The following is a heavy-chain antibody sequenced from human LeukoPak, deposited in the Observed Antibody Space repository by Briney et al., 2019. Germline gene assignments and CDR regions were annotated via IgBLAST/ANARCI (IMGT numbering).Heavy chain of an antibody. Sequence: PGGSLRISCAASGFSFDAYAMSWVRQAPGKGLEWVSSISETGRTTSYTDSVKGRFTISRDKSKSTLHLQMNRLRAEDTAVYYCATRIAAVGRYYFDYWGQGTLVTVSS. CDR2: ISETGRTT. CDR3: ATRIAAVGRYYFDY. V-gene: IGHV3-23*01. J-gene: IGHJ4*02. CDR1: GFSFDAYA. D-gene: IGHD6-13*01.